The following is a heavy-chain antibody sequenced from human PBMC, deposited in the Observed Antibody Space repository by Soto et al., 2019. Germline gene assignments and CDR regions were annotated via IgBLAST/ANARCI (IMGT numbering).Heavy chain of an antibody. Sequence: ETLSLTCTVPGGSISSYYWSWIRQPPGKGLEWIGYIYYSGSTNYNPSLKSRVAISVDTSRNQFSLKLSSVTAADTAVYYCARYGDFEGWFDPWGQGTLVTVSS. J-gene: IGHJ5*02. CDR1: GGSISSYY. CDR3: ARYGDFEGWFDP. V-gene: IGHV4-59*01. CDR2: IYYSGST. D-gene: IGHD4-17*01.